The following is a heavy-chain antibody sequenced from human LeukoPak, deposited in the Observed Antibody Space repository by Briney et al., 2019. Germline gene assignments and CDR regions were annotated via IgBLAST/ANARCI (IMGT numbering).Heavy chain of an antibody. J-gene: IGHJ4*02. CDR3: AKPDGSGSYALN. V-gene: IGHV3-30*18. CDR2: ISSDGDDK. Sequence: GGSLRLSCAASGFTFSSLGFHWVRQAPGKGLEWVALISSDGDDKYYADSVKGRFTISRDNSKNTLYLQMNSLRNEDTAMYYCAKPDGSGSYALNWGQGTLVTVSS. CDR1: GFTFSSLG. D-gene: IGHD3-10*01.